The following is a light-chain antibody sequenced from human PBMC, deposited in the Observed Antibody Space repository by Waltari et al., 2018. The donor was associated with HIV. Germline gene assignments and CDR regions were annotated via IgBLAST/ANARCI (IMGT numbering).Light chain of an antibody. J-gene: IGLJ2*01. Sequence: QSALTQPASVSGSPGQSITISCTGSSSDVGGYNYVSWYQQHPGKAPRLMIYDVSTRPSGVSDRFTGPKSGDTASLSVSGLQAEDGADYYCESYTSTSVWVFGGGTRLTVL. CDR1: SSDVGGYNY. CDR2: DVS. CDR3: ESYTSTSVWV. V-gene: IGLV2-14*03.